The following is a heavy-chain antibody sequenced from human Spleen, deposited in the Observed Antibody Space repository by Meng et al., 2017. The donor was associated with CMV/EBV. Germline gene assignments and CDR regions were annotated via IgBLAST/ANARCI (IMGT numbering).Heavy chain of an antibody. J-gene: IGHJ5*02. CDR2: INVYSGNT. Sequence: ASVKVSCKASGYTFTNFYMHWVRQAPGQGLEWMGWINVYSGNTNYAQKFRGRVTMTTDTSTTTAYMELRSLTSDDAAVYFCARGMTIVKTGWFDPWGQGTLVTVSS. CDR1: GYTFTNFY. D-gene: IGHD4-11*01. V-gene: IGHV1-18*04. CDR3: ARGMTIVKTGWFDP.